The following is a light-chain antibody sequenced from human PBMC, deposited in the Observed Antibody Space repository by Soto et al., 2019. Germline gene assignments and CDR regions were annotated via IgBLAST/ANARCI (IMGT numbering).Light chain of an antibody. CDR2: DAS. Sequence: EIVLTQSPATLSLSPGDRATLSCRASESVSRYFAWYQQKPGQAPSLLIYDASNRATGIPARFSGSGSGTDFTLTITSLEPEDFAVYYCQQRSNWPSTFGGGTKVEIK. V-gene: IGKV3-11*01. CDR1: ESVSRY. J-gene: IGKJ4*01. CDR3: QQRSNWPST.